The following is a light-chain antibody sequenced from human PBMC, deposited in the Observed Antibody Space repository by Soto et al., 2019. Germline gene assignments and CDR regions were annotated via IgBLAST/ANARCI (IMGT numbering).Light chain of an antibody. CDR2: DVS. CDR3: SSYTSSSTVV. Sequence: QSALTQPASVSGSPGQSITISCTGTSSDVCGYNFVSWYQHHPGTAPKLMIYDVSHRPSGVSNRFSGSKSGNTASLTISGLQPDDEADYYCSSYTSSSTVVFGGGTKLTVL. J-gene: IGLJ2*01. CDR1: SSDVCGYNF. V-gene: IGLV2-14*03.